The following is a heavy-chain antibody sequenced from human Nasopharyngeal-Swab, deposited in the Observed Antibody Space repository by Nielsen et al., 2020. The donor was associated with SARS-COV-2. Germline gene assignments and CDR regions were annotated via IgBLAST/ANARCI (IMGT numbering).Heavy chain of an antibody. V-gene: IGHV3-30*04. CDR1: GFTFSSYA. J-gene: IGHJ6*02. D-gene: IGHD1-26*01. CDR3: ARRVVGTGNYYYGMDV. Sequence: GESLKISCAASGFTFSSYAMHWVRQAPGKGLEWVAVISYDGSNKYYADSVKGRFTISRDNSKNTLYLQMNSLRAEDTAVYYCARRVVGTGNYYYGMDVWGQGTTVTVSS. CDR2: ISYDGSNK.